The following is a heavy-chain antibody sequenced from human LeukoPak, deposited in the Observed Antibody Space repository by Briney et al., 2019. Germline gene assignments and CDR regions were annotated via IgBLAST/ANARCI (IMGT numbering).Heavy chain of an antibody. J-gene: IGHJ4*02. CDR3: ARDGGIVVVPAATPVDY. D-gene: IGHD2-2*01. V-gene: IGHV3-7*01. CDR2: IKQDGSEK. CDR1: GFTFSSYW. Sequence: QTGGSLRLSCAASGFTFSSYWMSWVRQAPGKGLEWVANIKQDGSEKYYVDSVKGRFTISRDNAKNSLYLQMNCLRAEDTAVYYCARDGGIVVVPAATPVDYSGQGTLVTVSS.